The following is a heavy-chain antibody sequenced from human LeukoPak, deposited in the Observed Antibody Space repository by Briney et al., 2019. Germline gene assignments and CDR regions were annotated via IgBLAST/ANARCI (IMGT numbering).Heavy chain of an antibody. J-gene: IGHJ4*02. V-gene: IGHV4-59*08. D-gene: IGHD1-26*01. CDR3: ARGSGSYDY. Sequence: SETLSLTCTVSGGSISSNFRSWIRQPPGKTLEWIGYIYYGGTTNYNPSLKSRVTISIDTSKNQLSLNVSSVAAADTAVYYCARGSGSYDYWGQGTLVTVSS. CDR2: IYYGGTT. CDR1: GGSISSNF.